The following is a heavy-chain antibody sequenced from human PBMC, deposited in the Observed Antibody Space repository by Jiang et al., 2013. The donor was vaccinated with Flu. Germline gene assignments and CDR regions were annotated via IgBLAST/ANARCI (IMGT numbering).Heavy chain of an antibody. CDR1: GFTFSDYY. J-gene: IGHJ4*02. D-gene: IGHD6-19*01. CDR2: ISSSGSLR. CDR3: ARERNSGHEY. V-gene: IGHV3-11*01. Sequence: VQLLESGGGLVRPGGSLRLSCAASGFTFSDYYMSWIRQAPGKGLECISYISSSGSLRYYADSVKGRFTISRDNAKNSLYLQMNSLRVEDTAFYYCARERNSGHEYWGQGTLVTVSS.